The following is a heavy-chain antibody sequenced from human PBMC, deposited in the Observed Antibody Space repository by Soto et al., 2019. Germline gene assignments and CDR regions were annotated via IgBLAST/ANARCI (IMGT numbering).Heavy chain of an antibody. J-gene: IGHJ4*02. CDR2: ARDKGNSYST. CDR3: TRSIPGTTSSDY. V-gene: IGHV3-72*01. D-gene: IGHD1-7*01. Sequence: EVQLVESGGGLVQPGGSLRLSCAGSGFTFSDYYIDWVRQAPGKGMEWVGGARDKGNSYSTDYAASVKGRFTVSRDASKNSLYLQMNSLKTEVTALYYCTRSIPGTTSSDYWGQGTLVTVSS. CDR1: GFTFSDYY.